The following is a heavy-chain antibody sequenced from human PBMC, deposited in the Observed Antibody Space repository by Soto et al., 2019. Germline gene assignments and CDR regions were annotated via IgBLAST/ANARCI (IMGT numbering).Heavy chain of an antibody. V-gene: IGHV4-31*03. J-gene: IGHJ4*02. CDR1: GGSISSGDYY. CDR3: ARDPGNPNYFDS. D-gene: IGHD6-13*01. CDR2: IYYSGST. Sequence: QVQLQESGPGLVKPSQTLSLTCNVSGGSISSGDYYWTWIRQHPGKGLEWIGYIYYSGSTYYNPSLKSRVTMSIDTSKNQFSLKLSSVTAADTAIYYCARDPGNPNYFDSWRQGALVSVSS.